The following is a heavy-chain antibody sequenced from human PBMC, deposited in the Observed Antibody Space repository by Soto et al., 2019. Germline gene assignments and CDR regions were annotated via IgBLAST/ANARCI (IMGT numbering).Heavy chain of an antibody. J-gene: IGHJ6*02. Sequence: EVQLVESGGGLVQPGGCLRLSCAASGFNQSTYDMHWVRQTTGGGLEWVSSIGTGSDTYYPGSVRGRVTVSRDNGKNSLYLQINGPTAEDSAVYDCARGAYGVYTPGYGMDVWGQGTTVTVS. CDR1: GFNQSTYD. CDR2: IGTGSDT. D-gene: IGHD4-17*01. CDR3: ARGAYGVYTPGYGMDV. V-gene: IGHV3-13*01.